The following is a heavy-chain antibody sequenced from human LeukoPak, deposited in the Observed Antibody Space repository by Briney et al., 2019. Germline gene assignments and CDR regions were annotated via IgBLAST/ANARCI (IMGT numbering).Heavy chain of an antibody. CDR3: AKDVNTGGDYFDC. V-gene: IGHV4-39*02. Sequence: PSETLSLTCTVSGGSISSSSYYWGWIRQPPGKGMEWIGSIYYSGSTYYNPSLKSRVTISVDTSKNQFSLKLSSVTAADTAVYYCAKDVNTGGDYFDCWGQGTLVSVSS. J-gene: IGHJ4*02. CDR2: IYYSGST. CDR1: GGSISSSSYY. D-gene: IGHD1-14*01.